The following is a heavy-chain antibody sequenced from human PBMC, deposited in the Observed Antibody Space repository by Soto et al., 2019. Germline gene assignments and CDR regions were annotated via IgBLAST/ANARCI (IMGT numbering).Heavy chain of an antibody. D-gene: IGHD6-13*01. CDR3: ARAEWGSSYTQYYYALDV. CDR2: IYSGGST. Sequence: GSLRLSCAASGFTVRNNYISWVRQPPGKGLEWVSLIYSGGSTYYADSVKGRFTLSTDNTKNTVYLQMNSLRAEDTAVYYCARAEWGSSYTQYYYALDVWGQGTTVTVSS. CDR1: GFTVRNNY. J-gene: IGHJ6*02. V-gene: IGHV3-53*03.